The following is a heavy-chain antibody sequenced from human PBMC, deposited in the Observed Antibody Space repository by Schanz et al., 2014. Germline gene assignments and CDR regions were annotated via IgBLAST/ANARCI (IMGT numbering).Heavy chain of an antibody. J-gene: IGHJ2*01. CDR3: AKDAPYPFDL. CDR2: ISSGGNP. V-gene: IGHV3-23*01. CDR1: GFTFSSYA. Sequence: EVHLLDSGGGLVQPGGSLRLSCAASGFTFSSYAMSWVRQAPGKGLEWVSSISSGGNPYYANSVKGRFGISRDNSENTLYLQMNSLRAEDTAIYYCAKDAPYPFDLWGRGTLITVSS.